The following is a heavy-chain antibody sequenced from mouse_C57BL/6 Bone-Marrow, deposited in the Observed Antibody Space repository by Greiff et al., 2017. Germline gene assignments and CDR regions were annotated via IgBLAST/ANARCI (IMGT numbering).Heavy chain of an antibody. J-gene: IGHJ3*01. V-gene: IGHV1-61*01. CDR2: IYPSDSET. D-gene: IGHD1-1*01. Sequence: QVQLKQPGAELVRPGSSVKLSCKASGYTFTSYWMDWVKQRPGQGLEWIGNIYPSDSETHYNQKFKDKATLTVDKSSSTAYMQLSSLTSEDSAVYYCATYYGREALFAYWGQGTLVTVSA. CDR1: GYTFTSYW. CDR3: ATYYGREALFAY.